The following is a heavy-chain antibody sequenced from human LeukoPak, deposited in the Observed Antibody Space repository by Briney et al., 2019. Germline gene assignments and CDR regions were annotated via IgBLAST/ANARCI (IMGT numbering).Heavy chain of an antibody. J-gene: IGHJ3*01. CDR3: AKDIQLST. D-gene: IGHD5-24*01. V-gene: IGHV3-23*01. CDR1: GFNFRDHA. Sequence: GGSLRLSCAASGFNFRDHAIIWVRQAPGKGLEWVSLIASSGGSTYYADSVKGRFTISRDNSKNTLSLQMNSLRVEDTAIYYCAKDIQLSTWGLGTMVTVSS. CDR2: IASSGGST.